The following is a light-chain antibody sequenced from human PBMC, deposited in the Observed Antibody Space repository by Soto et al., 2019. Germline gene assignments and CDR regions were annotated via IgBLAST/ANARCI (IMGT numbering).Light chain of an antibody. Sequence: EIVMTQSPATLSVSPGERATLSCRASQSVSSNSAWYQQKPGQAPRLLIYGPSTRATGIPARYSGSGSGTAFTLTISSLQSEDFAVYYCQQYNNWPPFTFGPGTKVDI. CDR1: QSVSSN. V-gene: IGKV3-15*01. CDR2: GPS. J-gene: IGKJ3*01. CDR3: QQYNNWPPFT.